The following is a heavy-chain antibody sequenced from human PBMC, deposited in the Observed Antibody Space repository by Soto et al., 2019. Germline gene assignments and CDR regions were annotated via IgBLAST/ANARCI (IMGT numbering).Heavy chain of an antibody. CDR2: ISAYNGNT. Sequence: GASVKVSCKASGYTFTSYGISWVRQAPGQGLEWMGWISAYNGNTNYAQKLQGRVTMTTDTSTSTAYMELRSLRSDDTAVYYCARRRIVVVVDDDAFDIWGQGTMVTV. CDR1: GYTFTSYG. J-gene: IGHJ3*02. D-gene: IGHD2-15*01. CDR3: ARRRIVVVVDDDAFDI. V-gene: IGHV1-18*01.